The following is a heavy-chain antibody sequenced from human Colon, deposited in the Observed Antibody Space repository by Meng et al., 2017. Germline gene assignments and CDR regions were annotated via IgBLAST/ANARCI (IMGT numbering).Heavy chain of an antibody. J-gene: IGHJ4*02. CDR3: ARENSGYDSGGYYFDY. Sequence: SVKVSCKASGGTFSSYAISWLRQAPGQGLEWMGGIIPIFGTANYAQKFQGRVTITADESTSTAYMELSSLRSEDTAVYYCARENSGYDSGGYYFDYWGQGTLVTVSS. CDR2: IIPIFGTA. D-gene: IGHD5-12*01. CDR1: GGTFSSYA. V-gene: IGHV1-69*13.